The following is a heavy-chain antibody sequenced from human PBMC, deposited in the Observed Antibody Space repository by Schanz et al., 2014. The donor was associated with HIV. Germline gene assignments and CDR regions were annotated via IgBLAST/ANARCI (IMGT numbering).Heavy chain of an antibody. CDR3: ARDAARYFDWSYYFDF. CDR2: VKQDGSDK. J-gene: IGHJ4*02. Sequence: VQLVESGGGLIQPGGSLSLSCAASGFTFSSYAMSWVRQAPGKGLEWVANVKQDGSDKYYVESVKGRFTISRDNAKNSLYLQMNSLRAEDTAVYYCARDAARYFDWSYYFDFWGQGTLVTVSS. V-gene: IGHV3-7*01. D-gene: IGHD3-9*01. CDR1: GFTFSSYA.